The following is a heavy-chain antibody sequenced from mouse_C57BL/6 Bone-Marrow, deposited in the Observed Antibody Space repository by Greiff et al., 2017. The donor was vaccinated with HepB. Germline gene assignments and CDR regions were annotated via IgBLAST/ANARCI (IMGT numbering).Heavy chain of an antibody. V-gene: IGHV3-6*01. CDR2: ISYDGSN. J-gene: IGHJ4*01. CDR3: ARLVYAMDY. CDR1: GYSITSGYY. Sequence: EVQLVESGPGLVKPSQSLSLTCSVTGYSITSGYYWNWIRQFPGNKLEWMGYISYDGSNNYNPSLKNRISITRDTSKNQFFLKLNSVTTEDTATYYCARLVYAMDYWGQGTSVTVSS.